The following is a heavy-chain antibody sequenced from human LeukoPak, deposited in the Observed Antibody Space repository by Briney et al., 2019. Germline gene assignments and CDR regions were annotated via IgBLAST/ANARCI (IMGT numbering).Heavy chain of an antibody. CDR2: ITASGTAM. CDR1: GFTFSSYS. D-gene: IGHD1-26*01. CDR3: ASSGSYRFDY. Sequence: GGSLRLSCAASGFTFSSYSMNWVRQAPGKGLEWVSHITASGTAMFHADSVKGRFTISRDNAKNSLYLQMNSLRDEDTAVYYCASSGSYRFDYWGQGTLVTVSS. J-gene: IGHJ4*02. V-gene: IGHV3-48*02.